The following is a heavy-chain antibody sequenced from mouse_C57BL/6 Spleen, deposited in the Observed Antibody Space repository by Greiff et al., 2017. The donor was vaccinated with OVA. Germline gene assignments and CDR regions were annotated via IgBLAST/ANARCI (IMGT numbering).Heavy chain of an antibody. J-gene: IGHJ3*01. CDR2: FAPEDGDT. Sequence: VQLKQSGAELVKPGASVKLSCTASGFTIKDYYMHWVKQRPEQGLEWIGWFAPEDGDTKYAPKFQCKATITAYTSSNTAYLKLSRLTSEDTAVYSCARPTYYSNYGEFAYWGQGTLVTVSA. CDR3: ARPTYYSNYGEFAY. V-gene: IGHV14-2*01. D-gene: IGHD2-5*01. CDR1: GFTIKDYY.